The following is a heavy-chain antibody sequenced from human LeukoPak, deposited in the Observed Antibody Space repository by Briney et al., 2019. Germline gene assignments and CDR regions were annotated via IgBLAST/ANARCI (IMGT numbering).Heavy chain of an antibody. CDR2: IYYSGST. J-gene: IGHJ4*02. CDR1: GGSISSGDYY. D-gene: IGHD6-13*01. V-gene: IGHV4-30-4*01. CDR3: ARSARLAAAGFDY. Sequence: PSETLSLTCTVSGGSISSGDYYWSWIRQPPGKGLEWIGYIYYSGSTYYNPSLKSRVTISVDTSKNQFSLKLSSVTAADTAVYYCARSARLAAAGFDYWGQGTLVTVSS.